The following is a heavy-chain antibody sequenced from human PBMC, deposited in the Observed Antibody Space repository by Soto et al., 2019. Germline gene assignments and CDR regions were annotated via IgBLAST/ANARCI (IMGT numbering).Heavy chain of an antibody. J-gene: IGHJ4*02. CDR1: GYRFTSYY. CDR3: ARDLLAADF. CDR2: INPTAYRT. Sequence: QVQLVQSGAEVKKPGASVKVSCQASGYRFTSYYIHWVRQAPGQGLEWVGVINPTAYRTNYAQKLQVTVTMTSDTSTSTGYMELSSLRSEDTAGYYCARDLLAADFWGQGTMVTVSS. D-gene: IGHD3-3*02. V-gene: IGHV1-46*04.